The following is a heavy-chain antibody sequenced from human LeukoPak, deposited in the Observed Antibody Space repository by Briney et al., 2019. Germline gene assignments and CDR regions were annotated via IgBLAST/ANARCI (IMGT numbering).Heavy chain of an antibody. V-gene: IGHV4-4*07. J-gene: IGHJ5*02. Sequence: PSQTLSLTCTVSGASISSYFWSWIWHPAPTGLGWVGRVYTRGSAGGSTNYNPSLKSRVTMSVDTSKNQFSLKLNYVTAADTAVYYCAREKDYGDSRGLDPWGQGTLVTVSS. CDR2: VYTRGSAGGST. D-gene: IGHD4-17*01. CDR3: AREKDYGDSRGLDP. CDR1: GASISSYF.